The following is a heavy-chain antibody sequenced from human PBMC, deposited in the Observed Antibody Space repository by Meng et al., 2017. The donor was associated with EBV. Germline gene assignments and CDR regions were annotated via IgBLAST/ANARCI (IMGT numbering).Heavy chain of an antibody. CDR1: GGSISSSNW. CDR2: IYHSGST. CDR3: ARRSLDYYDSSGFDY. J-gene: IGHJ4*02. Sequence: QGQLQESGPGLGKPSGTLSLTCAVSGGSISSSNWWSWVRQPPGKGLEWIGEIYHSGSTNYNPSLKSRVTISVDKSKNQFSLKLSSVTAADTAVYYCARRSLDYYDSSGFDYWGQGTLVTVSS. D-gene: IGHD3-22*01. V-gene: IGHV4-4*02.